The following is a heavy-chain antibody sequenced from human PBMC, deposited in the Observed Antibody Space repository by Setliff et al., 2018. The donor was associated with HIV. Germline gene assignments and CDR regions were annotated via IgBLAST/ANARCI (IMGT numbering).Heavy chain of an antibody. CDR3: ARVGPFEFDSSGYAEF. Sequence: PSVKVSCKASGYTFSSFAMSWVRQAPGQGLEWVAWISGYNGHTNYAQRFQGRVTVTTDTSTSTAYMELRSLRSDDTAVYFCARVGPFEFDSSGYAEFWGQGTPVTVPQ. CDR2: ISGYNGHT. V-gene: IGHV1-18*01. J-gene: IGHJ4*02. CDR1: GYTFSSFA. D-gene: IGHD3-22*01.